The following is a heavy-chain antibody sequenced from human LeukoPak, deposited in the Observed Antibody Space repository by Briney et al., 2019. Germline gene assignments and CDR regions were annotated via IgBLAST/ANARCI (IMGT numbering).Heavy chain of an antibody. D-gene: IGHD6-13*01. CDR1: GFTFSDYY. CDR2: ISSSSSYT. V-gene: IGHV3-11*06. Sequence: GGSLRLSCAASGFTFSDYYMSWIRQAPGKGLEWVSYISSSSSYTNYADSVKGRFTISRDNAKNSLYLQMNSLRDEDTAVYYCAKDHSSSWYYFDYWGQGTLVTVSP. J-gene: IGHJ4*02. CDR3: AKDHSSSWYYFDY.